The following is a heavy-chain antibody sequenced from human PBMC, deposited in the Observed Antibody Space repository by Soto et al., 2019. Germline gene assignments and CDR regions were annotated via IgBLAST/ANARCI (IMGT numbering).Heavy chain of an antibody. CDR3: AKDIDYYDSSGYLDAFDI. CDR2: ISYDGSNK. V-gene: IGHV3-30*18. Sequence: LRLSCAASGFTFSSYGMHWVRQAPGKGLEWVAVISYDGSNKYYADSVKGRFTISRDNSKNTLYLQMNSLRAEDTAVYYCAKDIDYYDSSGYLDAFDIWGQGTMVTVSS. D-gene: IGHD3-22*01. CDR1: GFTFSSYG. J-gene: IGHJ3*02.